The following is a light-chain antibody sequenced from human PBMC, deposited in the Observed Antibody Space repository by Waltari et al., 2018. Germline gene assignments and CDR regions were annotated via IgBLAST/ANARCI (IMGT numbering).Light chain of an antibody. Sequence: QSALTQPRSVSGSPGQSVTIPCTGTSGHAGGNHYVSWYQQHPGKAPKVMIYDLSRRPSGVPDRFSGSRSANTASLTISGLQAEDEADYYCCSYAGSYTWVFGGGTKVTVL. J-gene: IGLJ3*02. CDR2: DLS. V-gene: IGLV2-11*01. CDR3: CSYAGSYTWV. CDR1: SGHAGGNHY.